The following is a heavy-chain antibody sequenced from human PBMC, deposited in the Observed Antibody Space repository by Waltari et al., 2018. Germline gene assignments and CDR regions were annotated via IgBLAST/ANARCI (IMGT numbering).Heavy chain of an antibody. D-gene: IGHD1-20*01. CDR2: IYNSGST. V-gene: IGHV4-38-2*01. CDR1: GYSISSGYY. CDR3: ARLGMDNWNPKVRYFDY. Sequence: QVQLQESGPGLVKPSETLSLTCAVSGYSISSGYYWGWIRQPPGKGLEWIGSIYNSGSTYYNPSLKSRVTISVDTSKNQFSLKLSSVTAADTAVYYCARLGMDNWNPKVRYFDYWGQGTLVTVSS. J-gene: IGHJ4*02.